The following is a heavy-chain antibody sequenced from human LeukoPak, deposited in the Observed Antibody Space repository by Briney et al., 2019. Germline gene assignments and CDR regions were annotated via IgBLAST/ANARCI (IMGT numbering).Heavy chain of an antibody. CDR2: IYYSGST. V-gene: IGHV4-59*01. CDR1: GGSISSYY. Sequence: SETLSLTCTVSGGSISSYYWSWIRQPPGKGLEWIGYIYYSGSTNYNPSLKSRVTISVDTSRNQLSLKLSSVTAADTAVYYCARGGYSYGYTLYYYMDVWGKGTTVTVSS. CDR3: ARGGYSYGYTLYYYMDV. D-gene: IGHD5-18*01. J-gene: IGHJ6*03.